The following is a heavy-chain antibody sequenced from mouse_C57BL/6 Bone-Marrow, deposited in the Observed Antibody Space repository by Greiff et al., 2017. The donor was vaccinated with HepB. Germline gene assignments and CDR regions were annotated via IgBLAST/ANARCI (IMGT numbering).Heavy chain of an antibody. CDR2: ISSGSSTI. V-gene: IGHV5-17*01. Sequence: EVQRVESGGGLVKPGGSLKLSCAASGFTFSDYGMHWVRQAPEKGLEWVAYISSGSSTIYYADTVKGRFTISRDNAKNTLFLQMTSLRSEDTAMYYCAGAYYSNYNYAMDYWGQGTSVTVSS. D-gene: IGHD2-5*01. CDR1: GFTFSDYG. J-gene: IGHJ4*01. CDR3: AGAYYSNYNYAMDY.